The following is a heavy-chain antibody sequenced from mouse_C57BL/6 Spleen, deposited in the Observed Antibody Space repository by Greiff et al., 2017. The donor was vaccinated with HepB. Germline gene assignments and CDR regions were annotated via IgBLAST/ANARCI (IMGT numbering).Heavy chain of an antibody. J-gene: IGHJ2*01. CDR2: IYPSDSET. V-gene: IGHV1-61*01. CDR3: AREGDYGNYFFDY. CDR1: GYTFTSYS. Sequence: QVQLQQPGAELVRPGSSVKLSCKASGYTFTSYSMDWVKQRPGQGLEWIGNIYPSDSETHYNQKFKDKATLTVDKSSSTAYMQLSSLTSEDSAVYYCAREGDYGNYFFDYWGQGTTLTVSS. D-gene: IGHD2-1*01.